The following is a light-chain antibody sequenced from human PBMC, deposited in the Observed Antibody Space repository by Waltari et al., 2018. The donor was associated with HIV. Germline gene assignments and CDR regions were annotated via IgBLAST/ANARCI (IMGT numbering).Light chain of an antibody. CDR2: EVS. J-gene: IGLJ2*01. CDR1: SHDLGGYTF. Sequence: QSALTQPASVSGSPGQSITISCTGPSHDLGGYTFVSWYQHHPGKAPKLMISEVSKRPSGVSDRFSGSKSGNTASLTISGLQAEDEADYYCSSYTSSNTLIFGGGTRLTVL. V-gene: IGLV2-14*01. CDR3: SSYTSSNTLI.